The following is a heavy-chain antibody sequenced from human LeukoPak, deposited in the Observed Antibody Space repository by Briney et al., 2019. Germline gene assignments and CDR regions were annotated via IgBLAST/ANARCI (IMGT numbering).Heavy chain of an antibody. D-gene: IGHD3-10*01. CDR2: ISSSGSTI. CDR3: ARVVGLGAFDI. CDR1: GFTFSSYE. Sequence: GGSLRLSCAASGFTFSSYEMNWVRQAPGKGLEGFSYISSSGSTIYYADSVKGRFTISRDNAKNSLYLQMNSLRAEDTAVYYCARVVGLGAFDIWGQGTMVTVSS. J-gene: IGHJ3*02. V-gene: IGHV3-48*03.